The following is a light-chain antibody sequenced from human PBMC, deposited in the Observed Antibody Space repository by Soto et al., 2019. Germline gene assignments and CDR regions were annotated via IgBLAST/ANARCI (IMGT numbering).Light chain of an antibody. CDR2: EVI. J-gene: IGLJ2*01. CDR1: SSDVGGYNL. Sequence: QSALTQPPSASGSPGQSVTISCAGTSSDVGGYNLVSRYQQHPGKAPKLMIYEVIKRPSGVPDRFSGSKSGNTASLTVSGLHAEDEADYYCSSYSGSDNFVVFGGGTKLTVL. CDR3: SSYSGSDNFVV. V-gene: IGLV2-8*01.